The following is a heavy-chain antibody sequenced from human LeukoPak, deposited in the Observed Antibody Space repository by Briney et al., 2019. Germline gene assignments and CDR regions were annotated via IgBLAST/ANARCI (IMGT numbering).Heavy chain of an antibody. Sequence: PGGSLRLSCAASGFTFSSYSMNWVRQAPGKGLEWVSSISSSSSYIYYADSVKGRFTISRDNAKNSLYLQMNSLRAEDTAGYYCARDGPFYDSSGSSFDYWGQGTLVTVSS. CDR1: GFTFSSYS. D-gene: IGHD3-22*01. CDR2: ISSSSSYI. V-gene: IGHV3-21*01. CDR3: ARDGPFYDSSGSSFDY. J-gene: IGHJ4*02.